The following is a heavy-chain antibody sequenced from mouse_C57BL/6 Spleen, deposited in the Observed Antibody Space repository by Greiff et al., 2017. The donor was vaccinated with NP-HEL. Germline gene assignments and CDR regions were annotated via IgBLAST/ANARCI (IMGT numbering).Heavy chain of an antibody. CDR2: INPNNGGT. CDR3: ARGITTGEAMDY. Sequence: VQLQQSGPELVKPGASVKISCTASGYTFTDYYMNWVKQSHEKSLEWIGSINPNNGGTSYAPKFKGKATLTADTSSSTAYMELRSLTSEDAAVYYCARGITTGEAMDYWGQGTSVTVSS. CDR1: GYTFTDYY. D-gene: IGHD1-1*01. V-gene: IGHV1-26*01. J-gene: IGHJ4*01.